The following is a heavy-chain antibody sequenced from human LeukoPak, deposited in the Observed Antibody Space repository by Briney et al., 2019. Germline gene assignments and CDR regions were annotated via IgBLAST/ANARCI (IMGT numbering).Heavy chain of an antibody. V-gene: IGHV3-74*01. CDR3: AREEMAASSGIRSDV. CDR1: GFTFSSYW. J-gene: IGHJ6*04. CDR2: INSDGSST. D-gene: IGHD6-13*01. Sequence: PGGSLRLSCAASGFTFSSYWMHWVRQAPGKGLVWVSRINSDGSSTSYADSVKGRFTISRDNAKNTLYLQMNSLRAEDTAVYYCAREEMAASSGIRSDVWGKGTTVTVSS.